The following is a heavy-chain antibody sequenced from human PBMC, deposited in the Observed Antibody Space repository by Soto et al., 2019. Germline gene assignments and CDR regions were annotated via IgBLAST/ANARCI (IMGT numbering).Heavy chain of an antibody. CDR2: TYYMSKWYN. CDR3: AKEAYYYGVDV. V-gene: IGHV6-1*01. CDR1: GDSVSSNAAA. Sequence: SQTLSLTCAISGDSVSSNAAAWTWIRQSPSRGLEWLGRTYYMSKWYNDYALSVQSRITFNPDTSKNQFSLQLNSVTPEDTAVYYCAKEAYYYGVDVWGQGTTVTVAS. J-gene: IGHJ6*02.